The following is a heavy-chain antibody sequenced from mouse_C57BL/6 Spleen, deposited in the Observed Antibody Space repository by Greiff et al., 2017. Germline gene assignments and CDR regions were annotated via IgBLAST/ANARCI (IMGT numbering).Heavy chain of an antibody. D-gene: IGHD1-1*01. J-gene: IGHJ1*03. V-gene: IGHV1-80*01. Sequence: QVTLKVSGAELVKPGASVKISCKASGYAFSSYWMNWVKQRPGKGLEWIGQIYPGDGDTNYNGKFKGKATLTADKSSSTAYMQLSSLTSEDSAVYFCARSGYYGSSYGYFDVWGTGTTVTVSS. CDR2: IYPGDGDT. CDR3: ARSGYYGSSYGYFDV. CDR1: GYAFSSYW.